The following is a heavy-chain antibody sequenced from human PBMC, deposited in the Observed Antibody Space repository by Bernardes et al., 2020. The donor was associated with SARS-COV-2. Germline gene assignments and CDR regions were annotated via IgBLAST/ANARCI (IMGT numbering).Heavy chain of an antibody. CDR3: AKVTGIAAAGDIGGYYYYYGMDV. D-gene: IGHD6-13*01. V-gene: IGHV4-34*01. J-gene: IGHJ6*02. CDR2: IYHNGNT. Sequence: SETLSLTCEVSGGSFTGYWWTWIRQPPGKRLEFIGNIYHNGNTYYNPSLKDRVSMSVDTSKNQVSLKMTSMTAEDTAVYYCAKVTGIAAAGDIGGYYYYYGMDVWGQGTTVTVSS. CDR1: GGSFTGYW.